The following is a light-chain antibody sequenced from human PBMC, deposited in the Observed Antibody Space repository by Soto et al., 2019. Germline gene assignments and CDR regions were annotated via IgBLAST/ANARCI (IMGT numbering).Light chain of an antibody. CDR3: VQFSHFPRT. CDR2: QVS. J-gene: IGKJ1*01. V-gene: IGKV2-24*01. CDR1: QSLVYRDGNTY. Sequence: DTVLTQTPLSSPVTLGQPASISCRSSQSLVYRDGNTYLSWLQQRPGQPPRLLIYQVSNRFSGVPDRFSGSGAGTDFTLKISRVEAEDVAGYYCVQFSHFPRTFGQGTKVEIK.